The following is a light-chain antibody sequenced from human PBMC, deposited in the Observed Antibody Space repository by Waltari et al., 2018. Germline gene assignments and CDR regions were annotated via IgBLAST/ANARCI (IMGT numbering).Light chain of an antibody. Sequence: QSALTQPRSVSGSPGQSVTISCTGTSSDVGGYNYVSWYQQHPGKAPKLMVYDVSKRPSGVPDRCSGSKAGNTASLTISGFQAEDEADYYCCSYAGSYTWVFGGGTKLTVL. J-gene: IGLJ2*01. V-gene: IGLV2-11*01. CDR2: DVS. CDR1: SSDVGGYNY. CDR3: CSYAGSYTWV.